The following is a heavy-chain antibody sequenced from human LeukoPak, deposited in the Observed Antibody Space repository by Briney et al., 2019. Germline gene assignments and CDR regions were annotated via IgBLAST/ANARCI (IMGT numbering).Heavy chain of an antibody. J-gene: IGHJ6*03. D-gene: IGHD5-18*01. V-gene: IGHV4-4*02. CDR3: ARTTEGGYTYNYFYYYYMDV. Sequence: SETLSLTCAVSGGSISSNNWWTWVRQPPGKGLEWIGEIYHRGTTNYNPSLQSRVTISVDTSKNQFSLKLSSVTAADTAVYYCARTTEGGYTYNYFYYYYMDVWGKGTTVTISS. CDR1: GGSISSNNW. CDR2: IYHRGTT.